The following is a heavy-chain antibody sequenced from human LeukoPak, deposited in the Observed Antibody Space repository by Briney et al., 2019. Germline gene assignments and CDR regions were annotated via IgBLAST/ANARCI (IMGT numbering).Heavy chain of an antibody. CDR2: IYNSESI. CDR3: ARADYVWGNYRFDY. V-gene: IGHV4-4*07. CDR1: GGSINGYY. Sequence: SETLSLTCTVSGGSINGYYWSWIRQPAGKGLEWIGRIYNSESINYNPSLKSRVTMSVDRSKNQFSLGLTSVTAADTAVYYCARADYVWGNYRFDYWGQGTLVTVSS. J-gene: IGHJ4*02. D-gene: IGHD3-16*02.